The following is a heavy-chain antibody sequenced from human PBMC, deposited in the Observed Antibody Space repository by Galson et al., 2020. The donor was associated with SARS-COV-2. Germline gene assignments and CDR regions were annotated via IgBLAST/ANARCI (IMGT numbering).Heavy chain of an antibody. CDR1: GFTFSSYG. CDR3: ASSRGQYYYDSSGLDY. CDR2: IWYDGSNK. J-gene: IGHJ4*02. V-gene: IGHV3-33*01. Sequence: GGSLRLSCAASGFTFSSYGMHWVRQAPGKGLEWVAVIWYDGSNKYYADSVKGRFTISRDNSKNTLYLQMNSLRAEDTAVYYCASSRGQYYYDSSGLDYWGQGTLVTVSS. D-gene: IGHD3-22*01.